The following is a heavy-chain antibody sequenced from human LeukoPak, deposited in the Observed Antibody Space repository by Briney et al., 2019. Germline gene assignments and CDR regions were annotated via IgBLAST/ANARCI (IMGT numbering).Heavy chain of an antibody. CDR1: GFTFSTSG. Sequence: GGSLRLSCAASGFTFSTSGMHWVRQTPGKGLEWVAVIWFDGSKIYYTDSAKGRFTISRDNSKNTLFLQMNSLRAEDSGVYYCARGRDSGSFIIDYWGQGTLVTASS. D-gene: IGHD3-10*01. V-gene: IGHV3-33*02. CDR3: ARGRDSGSFIIDY. J-gene: IGHJ4*02. CDR2: IWFDGSKI.